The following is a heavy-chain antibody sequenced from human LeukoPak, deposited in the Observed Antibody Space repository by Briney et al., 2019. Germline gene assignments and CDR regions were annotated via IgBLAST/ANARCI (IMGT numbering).Heavy chain of an antibody. CDR3: ARIYYGLGVNFDY. D-gene: IGHD3-10*01. V-gene: IGHV4-39*01. CDR1: GGSISSSSYY. CDR2: VYYSGST. Sequence: SETLSLTCTVSGGSISSSSYYWGWIRQPPGKGLEWIGSVYYSGSTYYNPSLKSRVTISVDTSKNQFSLKLSSVTAADTAVYYCARIYYGLGVNFDYWGQGTLVTVSS. J-gene: IGHJ4*02.